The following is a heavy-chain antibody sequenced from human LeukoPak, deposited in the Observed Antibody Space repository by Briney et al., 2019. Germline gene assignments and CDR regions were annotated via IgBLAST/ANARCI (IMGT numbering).Heavy chain of an antibody. V-gene: IGHV3-23*01. CDR3: AKGKYSSGWYGDY. Sequence: GGSLRLSCAASGFTFSSSAMSWVRQAPGKGLEWVSGVSGSGVSSSYADSVKGRFIVSRENSKNTLYLQMNSLRAEDTAVYYCAKGKYSSGWYGDYWGQGTLVTVSS. CDR2: VSGSGVSS. J-gene: IGHJ4*02. CDR1: GFTFSSSA. D-gene: IGHD6-19*01.